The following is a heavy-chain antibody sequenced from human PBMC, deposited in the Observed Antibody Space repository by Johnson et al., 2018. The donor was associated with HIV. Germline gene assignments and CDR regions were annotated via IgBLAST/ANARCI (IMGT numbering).Heavy chain of an antibody. V-gene: IGHV3-13*01. CDR3: PGDLIYSGSWYDTQSALDI. Sequence: VQLVESGGGLVQPGGSLRLSCAASGCTFSSYDMHWVRQATGKGLEWVSTIGPAGDTYYPGSVKGRFTISRENAKNSLHLQMNGLRAGDTAVYFCPGDLIYSGSWYDTQSALDIGGQGTMVTVSS. CDR1: GCTFSSYD. D-gene: IGHD6-13*01. CDR2: IGPAGDT. J-gene: IGHJ3*02.